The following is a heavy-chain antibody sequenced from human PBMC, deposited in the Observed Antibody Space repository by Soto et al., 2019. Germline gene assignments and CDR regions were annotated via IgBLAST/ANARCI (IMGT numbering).Heavy chain of an antibody. J-gene: IGHJ5*02. D-gene: IGHD3-3*01. CDR3: AKDFGGDYPYDFWPQHWFDP. CDR1: GFTFSSYG. Sequence: PGGSLRLSCAASGFTFSSYGMHWVRQATGKGLEWVAVISYDGSNKYYADSVKGRFTISRDNSKNTLYLQMNSLRAEDTAVYYCAKDFGGDYPYDFWPQHWFDPWGQGTLVTVSS. V-gene: IGHV3-30*18. CDR2: ISYDGSNK.